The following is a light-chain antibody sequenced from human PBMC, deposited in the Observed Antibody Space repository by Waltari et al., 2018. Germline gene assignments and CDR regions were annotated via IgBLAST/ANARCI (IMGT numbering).Light chain of an antibody. CDR1: SGFVSSTNF. Sequence: QTVVTQEPSFSVSPGGTVTLTCGFNSGFVSSTNFPSWYQPTPGQPPRALMYYIDSRTSGVPNRFSGSIIGDKAALTITGAQADDESDYYCALYVHSGLWIFGGGTRLTVL. J-gene: IGLJ2*01. V-gene: IGLV8-61*01. CDR3: ALYVHSGLWI. CDR2: YID.